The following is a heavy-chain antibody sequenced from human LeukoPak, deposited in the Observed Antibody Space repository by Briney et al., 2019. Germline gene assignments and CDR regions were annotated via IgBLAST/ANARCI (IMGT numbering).Heavy chain of an antibody. CDR1: GFTFSGYA. Sequence: PGGSLRLSCVASGFTFSGYAMSWVRQAPGKGLEWVSAISGSGGSTYYADSVKGRFTISRDNSMHTLYLQMNSLRAEDTAVYYCAKSDYYDSSGHPSSFDYWGQGTLVTVSS. CDR3: AKSDYYDSSGHPSSFDY. D-gene: IGHD3-22*01. J-gene: IGHJ4*02. CDR2: ISGSGGST. V-gene: IGHV3-23*01.